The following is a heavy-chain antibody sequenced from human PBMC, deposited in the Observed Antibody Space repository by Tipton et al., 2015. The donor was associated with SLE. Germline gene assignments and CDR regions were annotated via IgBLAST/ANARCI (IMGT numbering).Heavy chain of an antibody. D-gene: IGHD6-6*01. CDR2: ISYSGSSGST. Sequence: TLSLTCTVSGGSVSTTTYYWAWIRQPPGKGLEWIGTISYSGSSGSTYSNPSLDSRVTISVDTSNNQFSLRLTSVTAADTAIYYCSRGGASSKWLDPWGQGTLVTVSS. V-gene: IGHV4-39*07. J-gene: IGHJ5*02. CDR1: GGSVSTTTYY. CDR3: SRGGASSKWLDP.